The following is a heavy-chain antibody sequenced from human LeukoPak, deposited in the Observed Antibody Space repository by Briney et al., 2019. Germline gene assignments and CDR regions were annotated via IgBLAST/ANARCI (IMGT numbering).Heavy chain of an antibody. D-gene: IGHD3-3*01. V-gene: IGHV1-8*01. J-gene: IGHJ4*02. Sequence: ASVKVSCKASGYTFTSYDINWVRQATGQGLEWMGWMNPNSGNTGYAQKFQGRVTITRNTSISTAYMELSSLRSEDTAVYYCARKKPGYYDFWSGYSVDFDYWGQGTLVTVSS. CDR3: ARKKPGYYDFWSGYSVDFDY. CDR1: GYTFTSYD. CDR2: MNPNSGNT.